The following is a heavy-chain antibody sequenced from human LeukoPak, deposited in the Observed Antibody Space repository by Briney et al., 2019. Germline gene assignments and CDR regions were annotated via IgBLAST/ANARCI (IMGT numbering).Heavy chain of an antibody. CDR1: GVSISSYY. Sequence: SETLSLTCTVSGVSISSYYWSWIRQPAGKGLEWIGRIYTSGSTNYNPSLKSRVTMSVDTSKNQFSLKLSSVTAADTAVYYCARVGCSGGSCFPDYWGQGTLVTVSS. CDR2: IYTSGST. J-gene: IGHJ4*02. V-gene: IGHV4-4*07. D-gene: IGHD2-15*01. CDR3: ARVGCSGGSCFPDY.